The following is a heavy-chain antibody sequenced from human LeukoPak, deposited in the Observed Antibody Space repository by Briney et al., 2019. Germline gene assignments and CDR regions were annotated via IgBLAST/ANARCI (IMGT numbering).Heavy chain of an antibody. J-gene: IGHJ4*02. CDR3: AKAPVTTCSGAYCYPFDY. CDR1: GFTFSSYA. CDR2: ISYDGSNK. D-gene: IGHD2-15*01. Sequence: PGGSLRLSCAASGFTFSSYAMHWVRQAPGKGLEWVAVISYDGSNKYYADSVKGRFTISRDNSKNTLYLQMNSLRGEDTAVYYCAKAPVTTCSGAYCYPFDYWGQGTLVTVSS. V-gene: IGHV3-30*04.